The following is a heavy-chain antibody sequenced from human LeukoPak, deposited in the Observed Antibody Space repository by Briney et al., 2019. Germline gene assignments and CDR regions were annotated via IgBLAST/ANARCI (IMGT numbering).Heavy chain of an antibody. J-gene: IGHJ4*02. V-gene: IGHV4-34*01. Sequence: PSETLSLTCAVYGGSFSGYYWSWIRQPPGKGLEWIGEINHSGSTNYNPSLKGRVTISVDTSKSQFSLKLSSVTAADTAVYYCARGLGDADFDYWGQGTLVTVSS. CDR1: GGSFSGYY. D-gene: IGHD2-21*02. CDR2: INHSGST. CDR3: ARGLGDADFDY.